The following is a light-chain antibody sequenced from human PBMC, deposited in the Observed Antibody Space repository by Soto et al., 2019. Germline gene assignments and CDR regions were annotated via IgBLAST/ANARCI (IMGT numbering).Light chain of an antibody. CDR1: SSNIGAGYD. J-gene: IGLJ1*01. CDR3: QSYDSTLSPSNV. V-gene: IGLV1-40*01. Sequence: QSALTQPPSVSGAPGQRVTISCTGSSSNIGAGYDVHWYQQLPGTAPKLLIYGNSNRPSGVPDRFSGSKSGTSASLAITGLQAEDVAVNNGQSYDSTLSPSNVSETGTKVT. CDR2: GNS.